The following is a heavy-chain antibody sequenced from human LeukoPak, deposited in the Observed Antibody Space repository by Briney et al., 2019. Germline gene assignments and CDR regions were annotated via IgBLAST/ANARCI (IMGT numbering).Heavy chain of an antibody. V-gene: IGHV4-31*03. J-gene: IGHJ4*02. D-gene: IGHD6-19*01. CDR3: AAPFSSGWGFDS. CDR1: GGSISSGGYY. CDR2: IYYSGST. Sequence: PSQTLSLTCTVSGGSISSGGYYWSWIRQHPGKGLEWIGYIYYSGSTYYNPSLKSRVTISVDTSKNQFSLKLTSVTAADTAVYYCAAPFSSGWGFDSWGQGILVTVSS.